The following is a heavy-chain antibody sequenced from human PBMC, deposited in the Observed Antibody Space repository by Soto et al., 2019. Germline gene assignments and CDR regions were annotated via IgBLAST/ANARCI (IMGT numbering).Heavy chain of an antibody. V-gene: IGHV4-59*04. D-gene: IGHD2-2*01. CDR1: GGSISGSY. CDR2: VYYTGSTT. Sequence: NPSETLSLTCSVSGGSISGSYWSWIRQSPGKGLEWLGYVYYTGSTTYYSPSLKDRVTMSMDTSKNSFSVNLTSVTAADTAVYFCARLVVVAPVANVWGQGTLVTVSS. J-gene: IGHJ4*02. CDR3: ARLVVVAPVANV.